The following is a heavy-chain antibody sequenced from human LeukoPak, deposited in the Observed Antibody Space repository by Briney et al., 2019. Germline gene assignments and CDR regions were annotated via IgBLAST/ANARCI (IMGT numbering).Heavy chain of an antibody. CDR2: INPSDADT. CDR3: ARQPGDSSRLDV. CDR1: GNSFTTYS. Sequence: GEPLKISCKCSGNSFTTYSLGGLRQMPGKGLEWMGMINPSDADTSYSPSFRGQSAISADKSISTAYLQWSRLKASDTAMYYCARQPGDSSRLDVWGKGSTVSVCS. V-gene: IGHV5-51*01. J-gene: IGHJ6*04. D-gene: IGHD6-13*01.